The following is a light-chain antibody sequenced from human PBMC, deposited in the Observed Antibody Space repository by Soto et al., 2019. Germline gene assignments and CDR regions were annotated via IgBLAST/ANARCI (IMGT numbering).Light chain of an antibody. J-gene: IGLJ1*01. CDR2: EVS. V-gene: IGLV2-14*01. CDR3: SSYRSTTFPHV. Sequence: QSALTQPASVSGSPGQSITISCTGTSSDVGGYNYVSWYQLHPGKAPKLMIYEVSNRPSGVSNRFSGSKSGNTAPLTISGLQAEDEADYYCSSYRSTTFPHVFGSGTKLTVL. CDR1: SSDVGGYNY.